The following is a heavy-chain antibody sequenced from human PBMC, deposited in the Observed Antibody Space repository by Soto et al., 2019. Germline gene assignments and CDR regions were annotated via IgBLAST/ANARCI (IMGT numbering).Heavy chain of an antibody. J-gene: IGHJ3*02. CDR2: ISGSGGST. D-gene: IGHD2-15*01. CDR1: GLTFSSYA. CDR3: ARRRGPLLKDAFDI. V-gene: IGHV3-23*01. Sequence: EVQLLESGGGLVQPGGALGLSCAASGLTFSSYAMSWVRQAPGKRLEGVSAISGSGGSTYYADSVKGRFTISRDNSKNIMYLQMNSLRADDTAVFFCARRRGPLLKDAFDIWGQGTMVTVSS.